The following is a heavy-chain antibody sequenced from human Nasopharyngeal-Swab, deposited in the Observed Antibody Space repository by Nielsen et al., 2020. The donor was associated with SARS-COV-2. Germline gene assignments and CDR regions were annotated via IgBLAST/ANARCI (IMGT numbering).Heavy chain of an antibody. V-gene: IGHV3-11*01. J-gene: IGHJ4*02. D-gene: IGHD3-22*01. CDR2: ISTSGRTT. CDR1: GFTFSDYY. CDR3: ARDYYDSSGYSMGFDY. Sequence: GESLKISCAASGFTFSDYYMAWVRQAPGKGLEWLSYISTSGRTTDSADSVKGRFTISWDNANNLLFLQMNSLRGEDTTVYYCARDYYDSSGYSMGFDYWGQGTLVTVSS.